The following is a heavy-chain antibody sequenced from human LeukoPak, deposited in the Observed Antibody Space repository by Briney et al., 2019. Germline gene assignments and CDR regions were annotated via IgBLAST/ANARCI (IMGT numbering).Heavy chain of an antibody. D-gene: IGHD3-10*01. CDR1: GGSFSGYY. Sequence: PSETLSLICAVYGGSFSGYYWSWIRQPPGKGLEWIGEINHSGSTNYNPSLKSRVTISVDTSKNQFSLKLSSVTAADTAVYYCARISAMVLYYFDYWGQGTLVTVSS. CDR2: INHSGST. J-gene: IGHJ4*02. CDR3: ARISAMVLYYFDY. V-gene: IGHV4-34*01.